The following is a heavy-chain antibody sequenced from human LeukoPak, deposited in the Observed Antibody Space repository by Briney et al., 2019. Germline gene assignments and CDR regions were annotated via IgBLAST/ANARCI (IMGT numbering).Heavy chain of an antibody. CDR3: ARVYGANFDY. CDR2: ISSSSYI. D-gene: IGHD4-17*01. V-gene: IGHV3-69-1*01. CDR1: GFTFDDYG. Sequence: GSLRLSCAASGFTFDDYGMSWVRQAPGKGLEWVSSISSSSYIYYADSVKGRFTISRDNAKNSLYLQMNSLRAEDTAVYYCARVYGANFDYWGQGTLVTVSS. J-gene: IGHJ4*02.